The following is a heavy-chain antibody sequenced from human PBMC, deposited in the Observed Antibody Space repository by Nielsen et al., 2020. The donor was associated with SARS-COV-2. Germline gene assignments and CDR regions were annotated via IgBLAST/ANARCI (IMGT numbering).Heavy chain of an antibody. D-gene: IGHD1-1*01. Sequence: GESLKISCAASRNYAMSWVRQAPGKGLEWVSAISYSGETTYYTDSVEGRFTISRDNSKNTLYLQMDSLKAEDTAVYYCGRDQGWKGNDYWGQGTLVTVSS. CDR1: RNYA. CDR3: GRDQGWKGNDY. J-gene: IGHJ4*02. V-gene: IGHV3-23*01. CDR2: ISYSGETT.